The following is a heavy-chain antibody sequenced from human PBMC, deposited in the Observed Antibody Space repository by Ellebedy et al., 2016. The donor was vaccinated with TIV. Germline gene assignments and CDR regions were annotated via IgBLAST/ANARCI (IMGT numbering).Heavy chain of an antibody. J-gene: IGHJ4*02. CDR3: ARVGMVRGVIQDY. D-gene: IGHD3-10*01. Sequence: MPSETLSLTCAVYGGSFSGYYWSWIRQPPGKGLEWIGEINHSGSTNYNPSLKSRVTVSVDTSKNQFSLKLSSVTAADTAVYYCARVGMVRGVIQDYWGQGTLVTVSS. V-gene: IGHV4-34*01. CDR2: INHSGST. CDR1: GGSFSGYY.